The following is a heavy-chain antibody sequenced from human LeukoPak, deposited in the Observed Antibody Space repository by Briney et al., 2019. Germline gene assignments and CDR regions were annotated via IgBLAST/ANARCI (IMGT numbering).Heavy chain of an antibody. CDR2: TSSSSSYI. CDR3: ARDSSAGGYYYYYNMDV. V-gene: IGHV3-21*06. D-gene: IGHD2-2*01. J-gene: IGHJ6*03. CDR1: GFTFSSYS. Sequence: GGSLRLSCAARGFTFSSYSMTWVRQAPGKGLEWASSTSSSSSYIYYADSVKGRFTISRDNAQNSLYLQMNSLRAEDTAVYYCARDSSAGGYYYYYNMDVWGKGATVTVSS.